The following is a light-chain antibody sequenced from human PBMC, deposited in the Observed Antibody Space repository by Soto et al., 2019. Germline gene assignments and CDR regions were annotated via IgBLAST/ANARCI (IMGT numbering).Light chain of an antibody. V-gene: IGKV3-20*01. CDR2: DAS. CDR1: QSVRGNN. J-gene: IGKJ2*01. Sequence: EMALAQSPGSLSFSPGQRATLSCSASQSVRGNNLAWYQQRPGQAPRLLIYDASSRPTDIPDRFSGSGSGTDFTLTISRLEPEDFAVYYCQHQGSFGQGTKLEIK. CDR3: QHQGS.